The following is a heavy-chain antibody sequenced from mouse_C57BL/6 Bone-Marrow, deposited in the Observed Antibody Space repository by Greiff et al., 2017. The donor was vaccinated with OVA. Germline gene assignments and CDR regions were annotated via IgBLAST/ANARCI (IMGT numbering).Heavy chain of an antibody. Sequence: QVQLKESGPGLVQPSQSLSITCTVSGFSLTSYGVHWVRQSPGKGLEWLGVIWRGGSTDYNAAFMSRLSITKDNSKSQVFFKMNSLQADDTARYDCAKRVTTRLYAMDYWGQGTSVTVSS. CDR1: GFSLTSYG. CDR2: IWRGGST. CDR3: AKRVTTRLYAMDY. V-gene: IGHV2-5*01. J-gene: IGHJ4*01. D-gene: IGHD2-2*01.